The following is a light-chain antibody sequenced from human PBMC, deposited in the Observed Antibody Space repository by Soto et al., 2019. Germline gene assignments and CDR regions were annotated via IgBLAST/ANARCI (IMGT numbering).Light chain of an antibody. CDR1: SSDVGGYDY. Sequence: QSALTQPASVSGSPGQSITISCTGTSSDVGGYDYVSWYQLHPGKAPKLIIYEVSNRPTGVSNRFSGSKSGHTASLTISGLQSEDEADYFCTSYTSSSTLDVFGTGTKVTVL. CDR2: EVS. V-gene: IGLV2-14*01. J-gene: IGLJ1*01. CDR3: TSYTSSSTLDV.